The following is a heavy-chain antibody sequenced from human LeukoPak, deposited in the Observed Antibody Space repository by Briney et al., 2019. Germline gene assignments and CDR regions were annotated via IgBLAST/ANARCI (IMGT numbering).Heavy chain of an antibody. J-gene: IGHJ4*02. CDR1: GFTFSTYG. D-gene: IGHD5-18*01. CDR3: ASGLFKYTSGSDLFDY. Sequence: GGSLRLSCAASGFTFSTYGIHWARQAPGKGLEWVAFIRYDGSKTHYADSVKGRFTISRDNSKNMVYLQMNSLRSEDTAVYYCASGLFKYTSGSDLFDYWGQGTLVTVSS. V-gene: IGHV3-30*02. CDR2: IRYDGSKT.